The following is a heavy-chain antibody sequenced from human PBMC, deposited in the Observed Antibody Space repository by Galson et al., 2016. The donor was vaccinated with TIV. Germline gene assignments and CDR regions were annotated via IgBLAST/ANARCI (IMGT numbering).Heavy chain of an antibody. CDR1: GFRFTKFW. J-gene: IGHJ6*02. V-gene: IGHV5-51*01. CDR3: ARLPGYCDHAVCRAAYDHGVDV. CDR2: VYGLDSDV. Sequence: QSGAEVKKPGESLKISCQGSGFRFTKFWIGWVRQMPGKGLEWMGIVYGLDSDVRYSPSFQGQVTISVDRSITTAYLQWSSLKASDTGRYYCARLPGYCDHAVCRAAYDHGVDVWGQGTPVTVTS. D-gene: IGHD2-15*01.